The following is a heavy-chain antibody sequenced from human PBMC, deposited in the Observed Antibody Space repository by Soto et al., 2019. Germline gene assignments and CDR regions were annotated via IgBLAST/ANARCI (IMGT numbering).Heavy chain of an antibody. CDR2: ISYDGGNK. V-gene: IGHV3-30*18. Sequence: GGSLRLSCAASGFTFSSYGMHWVRQAPGKGLEWVAVISYDGGNKYYADSVKGRFTISRDNSKNTLYLQMNSLRAEDTAVYYCAKEYSDFLTAYYGPFNIYYYQSGMDVWGQGTTVTVSS. J-gene: IGHJ6*02. D-gene: IGHD3-9*01. CDR3: AKEYSDFLTAYYGPFNIYYYQSGMDV. CDR1: GFTFSSYG.